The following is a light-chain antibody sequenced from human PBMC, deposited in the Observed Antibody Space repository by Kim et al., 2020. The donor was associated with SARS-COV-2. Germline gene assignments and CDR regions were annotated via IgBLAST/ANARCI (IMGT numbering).Light chain of an antibody. CDR2: AAS. CDR3: QQANTFPLT. CDR1: QGIRTG. J-gene: IGKJ4*01. Sequence: AYVGDRGPITCLASQGIRTGLGWYQQAPVKAPKLLIYAASTLQSGVPSRFSGGGSGSDFTLTISSLQPEDFATYYCQQANTFPLTFGGGTKVDIK. V-gene: IGKV1-12*01.